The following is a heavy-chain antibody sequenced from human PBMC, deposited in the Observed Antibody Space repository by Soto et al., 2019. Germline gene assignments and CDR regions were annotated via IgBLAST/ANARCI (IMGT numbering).Heavy chain of an antibody. Sequence: VQLVESGGGLVQPGGSLRLSCAASGFTFGNYWMHWVRQAPGKGLMWVSRINTDGSRTTYADSVKGRFAISRDNAKNPVYLQMNSLRAEATAVYYCARVKSGSYDWFDPWGEGTLVNVSS. V-gene: IGHV3-74*01. CDR3: ARVKSGSYDWFDP. J-gene: IGHJ5*02. D-gene: IGHD3-10*01. CDR2: INTDGSRT. CDR1: GFTFGNYW.